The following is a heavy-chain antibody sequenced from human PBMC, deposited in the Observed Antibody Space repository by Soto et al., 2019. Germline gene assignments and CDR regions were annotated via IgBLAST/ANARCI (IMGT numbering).Heavy chain of an antibody. CDR2: IYYSGTT. CDR1: GGSMSRYF. Sequence: NPSETLSLTCTVSGGSMSRYFWSWIRQPPEKGLEWIGYIYYSGTTNYNPSLKSRVTTSLDTSKNQFSLKVVSLTAADTAFYYCARGRAGTYDAFDIWGPGTLVTVSS. J-gene: IGHJ3*02. V-gene: IGHV4-59*01. CDR3: ARGRAGTYDAFDI. D-gene: IGHD1-26*01.